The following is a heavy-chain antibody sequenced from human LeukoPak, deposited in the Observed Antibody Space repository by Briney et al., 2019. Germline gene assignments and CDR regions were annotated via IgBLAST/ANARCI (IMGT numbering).Heavy chain of an antibody. CDR1: GYTFTDYY. Sequence: ASVKVSCKASGYTFTDYYLHWVRQAPGQRLEWMGRIDPNRGATIYAQDFQGKITLTRDTSISTAYMELSTLSCADTAVYYSAREAPSTPHRELDYWGQGALVTVSS. V-gene: IGHV1-2*06. CDR2: IDPNRGAT. D-gene: IGHD1-26*01. CDR3: AREAPSTPHRELDY. J-gene: IGHJ4*02.